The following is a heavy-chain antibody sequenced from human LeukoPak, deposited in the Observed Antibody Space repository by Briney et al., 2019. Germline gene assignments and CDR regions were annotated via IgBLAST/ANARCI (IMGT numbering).Heavy chain of an antibody. D-gene: IGHD1-26*01. V-gene: IGHV4-39*07. Sequence: SETLSLTCTVSGGSISSSSYYWGWIRQPPGKGLEWIGEINHSGSTNYNPSLKSRVTISVDTSKNQFSLKLSSVTAADTAVYYCARDSGSYSYYFDYWGQGTLVTVSS. CDR1: GGSISSSSYY. CDR2: INHSGST. CDR3: ARDSGSYSYYFDY. J-gene: IGHJ4*02.